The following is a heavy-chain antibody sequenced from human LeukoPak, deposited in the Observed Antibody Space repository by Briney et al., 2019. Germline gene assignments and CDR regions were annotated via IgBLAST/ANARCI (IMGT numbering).Heavy chain of an antibody. D-gene: IGHD3-10*01. CDR2: ISSSSSYI. CDR3: ARYSCYGSGSFNWFDP. J-gene: IGHJ5*02. V-gene: IGHV3-21*01. Sequence: GGSLRLSCAASGFTFSSYSMNWVRQAPGKGLEWVSSISSSSSYIYYADSVKGRFTISRDNAKNSLYLQMNSLRAEDTAVYYCARYSCYGSGSFNWFDPWGQGTLVTVSS. CDR1: GFTFSSYS.